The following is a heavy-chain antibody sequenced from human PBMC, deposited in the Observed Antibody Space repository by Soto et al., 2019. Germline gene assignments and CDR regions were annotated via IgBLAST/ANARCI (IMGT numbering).Heavy chain of an antibody. CDR3: ARPIAAAGTYYYYYYMDV. J-gene: IGHJ6*03. CDR2: IYYSGST. D-gene: IGHD6-13*01. V-gene: IGHV4-39*01. CDR1: GGSISSSSYY. Sequence: SETLSLTCTVAGGSISSSSYYWGWIRQPPGKGLEWIGSIYYSGSTYYNPSLKSRVTISVDTSKNQFSLKLSSVTAADTAVYYCARPIAAAGTYYYYYYMDVWGKGTTVTV.